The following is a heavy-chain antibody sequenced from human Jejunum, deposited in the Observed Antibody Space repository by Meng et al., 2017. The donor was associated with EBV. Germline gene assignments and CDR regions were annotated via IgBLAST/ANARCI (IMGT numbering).Heavy chain of an antibody. CDR2: INGDGSGS. CDR1: GFTFSSYW. V-gene: IGHV3-74*01. CDR3: VRDGDNWNFDY. J-gene: IGHJ4*02. D-gene: IGHD1-20*01. Sequence: EVRLVASGGGLVQPGECLRLSCAASGFTFSSYWMHWVRQAPGKGLLWVSRINGDGSGSNYADSVKGRFTISRDNAKNTLSLQMNSLRAEDTAVYYCVRDGDNWNFDYWGQGTLVTISS.